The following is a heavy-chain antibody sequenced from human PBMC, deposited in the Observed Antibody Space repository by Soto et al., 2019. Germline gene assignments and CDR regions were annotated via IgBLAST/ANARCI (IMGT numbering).Heavy chain of an antibody. J-gene: IGHJ6*02. Sequence: GGSLRLSCAASGFTFSSYAMSWVRQAPGKGLEWVAVISYDGSNKYYADSVKGRFTISRDNSKNTLYLQMNSLRAEDTAVYYCAHIAVAGSPYYYGMDDWGQGTTVTVSS. V-gene: IGHV3-30-3*01. CDR2: ISYDGSNK. D-gene: IGHD6-19*01. CDR3: AHIAVAGSPYYYGMDD. CDR1: GFTFSSYA.